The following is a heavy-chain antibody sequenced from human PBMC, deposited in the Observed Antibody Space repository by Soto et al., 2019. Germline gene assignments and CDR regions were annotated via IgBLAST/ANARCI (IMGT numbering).Heavy chain of an antibody. V-gene: IGHV1-69*13. CDR3: ARVGLVEDIVVVPAADYYYYGMDV. CDR1: GGTFSSYA. CDR2: IIPIFGTA. J-gene: IGHJ6*02. Sequence: SVKVSCKASGGTFSSYAISWVRQAPGQGLEWMGGIIPIFGTANYAQKFQGRVTITADESTSTAYMELSSLRSEDTAVYYCARVGLVEDIVVVPAADYYYYGMDVWGQGTTVTVSS. D-gene: IGHD2-2*01.